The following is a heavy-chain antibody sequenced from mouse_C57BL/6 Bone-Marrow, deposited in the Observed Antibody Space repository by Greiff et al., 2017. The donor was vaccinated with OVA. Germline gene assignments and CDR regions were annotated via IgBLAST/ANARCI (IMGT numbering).Heavy chain of an antibody. CDR2: IDPETGGT. J-gene: IGHJ2*01. CDR3: TRTNHCHCSSLYFHY. V-gene: IGHV1-15*01. Sequence: QVQLQQPGAELAKPGASVKVSCKASGYTFTDYEMHWVKQTPVHGLEWIGAIDPETGGTAYNQKFKDKAILTADKSSSTAYMDVRSLTSEDSADNYYTRTNHCHCSSLYFHYWGQGAA. D-gene: IGHD1-1*01. CDR1: GYTFTDYE.